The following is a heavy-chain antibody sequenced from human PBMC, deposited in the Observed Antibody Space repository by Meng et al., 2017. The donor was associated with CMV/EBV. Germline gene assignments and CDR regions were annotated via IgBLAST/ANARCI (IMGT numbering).Heavy chain of an antibody. CDR1: GYTFTGYY. V-gene: IGHV1-2*02. CDR3: ASGIAVAGPY. D-gene: IGHD6-19*01. CDR2: INPNSGGT. Sequence: SCAASGYTFTGYYMHWVQQAPGQGLEWIGWINPNSGGTNYAQKFQGRVTMTRDTSISTAYMELSRLRSDDTAVYYCASGIAVAGPYWGQGTLVTVSS. J-gene: IGHJ4*02.